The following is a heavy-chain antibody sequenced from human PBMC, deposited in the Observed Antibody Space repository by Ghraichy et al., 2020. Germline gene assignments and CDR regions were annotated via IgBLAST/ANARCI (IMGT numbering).Heavy chain of an antibody. CDR3: ARARIAARRKAYYYYYMDV. CDR1: GGSFSGYY. V-gene: IGHV4-34*01. CDR2: INHSGST. D-gene: IGHD6-6*01. Sequence: ESLNISCAVYGGSFSGYYWSWIRQPPGKGLEWIGEINHSGSTNYNPSLKSRVTISVDTSKNQFSLKLSSVTAADTAVYYCARARIAARRKAYYYYYMDVWGKGTTVTVSS. J-gene: IGHJ6*03.